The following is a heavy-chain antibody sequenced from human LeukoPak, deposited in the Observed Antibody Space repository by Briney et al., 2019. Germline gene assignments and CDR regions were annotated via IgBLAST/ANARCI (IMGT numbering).Heavy chain of an antibody. Sequence: GGSLRLSCAASGFTFSNYGMHWVRQAPGKGLEWVAVIPYNGSNKYYADSVKGRFTISRDNSKNTLYLQMNSLRAEDTAVYYCAKEGTASFDYWGQGTLVTVSS. J-gene: IGHJ4*02. CDR1: GFTFSNYG. CDR3: AKEGTASFDY. D-gene: IGHD3-10*01. CDR2: IPYNGSNK. V-gene: IGHV3-30*18.